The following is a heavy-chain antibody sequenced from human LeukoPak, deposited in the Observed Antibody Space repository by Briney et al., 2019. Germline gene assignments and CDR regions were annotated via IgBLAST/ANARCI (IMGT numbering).Heavy chain of an antibody. CDR3: VGATWDY. V-gene: IGHV3-66*01. CDR2: IYNTGGT. CDR1: GFTISSDY. J-gene: IGHJ4*02. Sequence: GGSLRLSCAASGFTISSDYMTWVRQAPGKGLEWVSVIYNTGGTKYADSVRDRFTISRDNSKNTLFLQMNSLRPGDTAVYYCVGATWDYWGQGTLVTVSS.